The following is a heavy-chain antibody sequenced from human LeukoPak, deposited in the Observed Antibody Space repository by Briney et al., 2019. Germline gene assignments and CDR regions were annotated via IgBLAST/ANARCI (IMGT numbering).Heavy chain of an antibody. Sequence: PSETLPLTCTVSGGSISSYYWSWIRQPPGKGLEWIGYIYYSGCTNYNPSLKSRVTISVDTSKNQFSLKLSSVTAADTAVYYCARALYYDFWSGYQNWFDPWGQGTLVTVSS. V-gene: IGHV4-59*08. CDR1: GGSISSYY. CDR3: ARALYYDFWSGYQNWFDP. D-gene: IGHD3-3*01. J-gene: IGHJ5*02. CDR2: IYYSGCT.